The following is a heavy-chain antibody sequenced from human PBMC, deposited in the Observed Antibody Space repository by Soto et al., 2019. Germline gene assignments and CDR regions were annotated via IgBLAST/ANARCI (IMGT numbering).Heavy chain of an antibody. V-gene: IGHV1-69*06. CDR2: IIPIFGTV. Sequence: QVQLVQSGAEVKKPGSSVKVSCKASGDTFSSSAISWVRQAPGQGLQWMGGIIPIFGTVNYAQKFQGRVTMTADKSTSTAYMELSSLRSAGTAVYYCARGGYCRSTNCHGGANWFDPWGQGTLVTVSS. J-gene: IGHJ5*02. CDR3: ARGGYCRSTNCHGGANWFDP. CDR1: GDTFSSSA. D-gene: IGHD2-2*01.